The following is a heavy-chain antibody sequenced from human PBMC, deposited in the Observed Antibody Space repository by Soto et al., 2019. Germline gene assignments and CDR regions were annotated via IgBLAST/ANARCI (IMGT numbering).Heavy chain of an antibody. Sequence: GESLKISCKGSGYSFTSYWIGWVRQMPGKGLEWMGIIYPGDSDTRYSPSFQGQVTISADKSISTAYLQWSSLKASDTAMYYCARNVGATGNYYYYGMDVWGQGTTVTVSS. J-gene: IGHJ6*02. D-gene: IGHD1-26*01. CDR3: ARNVGATGNYYYYGMDV. V-gene: IGHV5-51*01. CDR2: IYPGDSDT. CDR1: GYSFTSYW.